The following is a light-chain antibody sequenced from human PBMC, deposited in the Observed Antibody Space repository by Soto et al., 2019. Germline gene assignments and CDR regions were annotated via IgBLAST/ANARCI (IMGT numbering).Light chain of an antibody. CDR2: GAS. CDR1: QSVSSTY. CDR3: QHYGSLVLT. Sequence: EIVLTQSTGILSLSPGERATLSCRASQSVSSTYLAWYQQKPGQAPRLLIYGASSRATGIPDRFSGSGSGTDFTLTISRLEPEDFAVYYCQHYGSLVLTFGGGTKVEIK. J-gene: IGKJ4*01. V-gene: IGKV3-20*01.